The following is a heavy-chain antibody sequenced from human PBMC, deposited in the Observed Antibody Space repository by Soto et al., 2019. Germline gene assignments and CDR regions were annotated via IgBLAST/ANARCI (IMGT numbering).Heavy chain of an antibody. Sequence: TSETLSLTCTVSGGSISSYYWSWIRQPPGKGLEWIGYIYYSGSTNYNPSLKSRVTISVDTSKNQFSLKLSSVTAADTAVYYCARMVIVGAAYWFDPWGQGTLVTVSS. CDR1: GGSISSYY. D-gene: IGHD1-26*01. CDR2: IYYSGST. CDR3: ARMVIVGAAYWFDP. V-gene: IGHV4-59*01. J-gene: IGHJ5*02.